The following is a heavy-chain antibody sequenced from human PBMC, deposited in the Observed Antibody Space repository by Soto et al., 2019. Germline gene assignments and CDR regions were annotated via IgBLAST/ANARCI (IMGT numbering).Heavy chain of an antibody. CDR2: IYTSGST. Sequence: SETLSLTCTVSGGSISSYYWSWIRQPAGKGLEWIGRIYTSGSTNYNPSLKSRVTMSVDTSKNQFSLKLSSVTAADTAVYYCARDPYYAFGSGSKFGYYYYGMDVWGHGTTVTVSS. J-gene: IGHJ6*02. CDR1: GGSISSYY. D-gene: IGHD3-3*01. CDR3: ARDPYYAFGSGSKFGYYYYGMDV. V-gene: IGHV4-4*07.